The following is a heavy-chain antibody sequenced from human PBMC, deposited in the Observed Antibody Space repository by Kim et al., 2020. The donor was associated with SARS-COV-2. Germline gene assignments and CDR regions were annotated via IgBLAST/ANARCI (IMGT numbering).Heavy chain of an antibody. CDR2: ISGSGGVT. CDR1: GFAFSNYA. V-gene: IGHV3-23*01. J-gene: IGHJ4*02. D-gene: IGHD1-26*01. CDR3: AKGATESYDY. Sequence: GGSLRLSCAASGFAFSNYAMSWVRQAPGRGLEWVSAISGSGGVTYYADSVKGRFTISRDNSKNTLYLQMNSLRAEDTAVFYCAKGATESYDYWGQGTLVTVSS.